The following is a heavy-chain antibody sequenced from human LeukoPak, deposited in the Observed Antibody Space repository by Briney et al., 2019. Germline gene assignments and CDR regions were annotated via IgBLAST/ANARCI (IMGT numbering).Heavy chain of an antibody. Sequence: GGSLRLSCAASGFTISRSSMHWVRQAPGKGLEFVSAISRSGGNTYYANSVKGRFTISRDTSKNTLYLQMNSLRAEDTAVYYCAKDPSLLRYFDWLLSYFDYWGQGTLVTVSS. CDR2: ISRSGGNT. J-gene: IGHJ4*02. CDR3: AKDPSLLRYFDWLLSYFDY. V-gene: IGHV3-64*01. D-gene: IGHD3-9*01. CDR1: GFTISRSS.